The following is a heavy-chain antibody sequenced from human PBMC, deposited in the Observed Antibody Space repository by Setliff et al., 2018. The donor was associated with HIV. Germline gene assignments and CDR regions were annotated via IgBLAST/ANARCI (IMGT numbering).Heavy chain of an antibody. J-gene: IGHJ4*02. D-gene: IGHD3-22*01. CDR3: ARGDYYDSTGYEGLDS. CDR2: INHRGST. Sequence: PSETLSLTCAVYSGSFSGYRWTWIRQPPGKGLEWIGEINHRGSTTYNPSLRSRVTISVDTSKNQFSLKLNSVTAADTAVYYCARGDYYDSTGYEGLDSWDRGTLVTVSS. CDR1: SGSFSGYR. V-gene: IGHV4-34*01.